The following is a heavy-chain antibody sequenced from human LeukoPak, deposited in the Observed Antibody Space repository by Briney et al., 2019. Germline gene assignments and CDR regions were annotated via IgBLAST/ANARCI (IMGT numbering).Heavy chain of an antibody. CDR3: ARGPYKSGYSYGPALRFFDY. V-gene: IGHV4-34*01. CDR2: INHSGST. J-gene: IGHJ4*02. Sequence: PPETLSLTCAAYGGSFSGYYWSWIRQPPGKGLEWIGEINHSGSTNYNPSLKSRVTISVDTSKNQFSLKLSSVTAADTAVYYCARGPYKSGYSYGPALRFFDYWGQGTLVTVSS. D-gene: IGHD5-18*01. CDR1: GGSFSGYY.